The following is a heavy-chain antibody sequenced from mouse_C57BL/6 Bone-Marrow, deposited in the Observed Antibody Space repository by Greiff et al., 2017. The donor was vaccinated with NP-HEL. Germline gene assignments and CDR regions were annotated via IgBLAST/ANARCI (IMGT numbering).Heavy chain of an antibody. D-gene: IGHD2-1*01. Sequence: VQLQQPGAELVMPGASVKLSCKASGYTFTSYWMHWVKQRPGQGLEWIGEIDPSDSYTNYNQKFKGKSTLTEDKSSSTAYMQLSSLTSEDSAVYYCARSKGNFYAMDYWGQGTSVTVSS. CDR3: ARSKGNFYAMDY. J-gene: IGHJ4*01. CDR1: GYTFTSYW. CDR2: IDPSDSYT. V-gene: IGHV1-69*01.